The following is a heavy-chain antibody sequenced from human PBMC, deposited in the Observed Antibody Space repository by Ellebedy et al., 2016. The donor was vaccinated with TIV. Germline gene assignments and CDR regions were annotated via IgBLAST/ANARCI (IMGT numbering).Heavy chain of an antibody. Sequence: GESLKISCAATGFSFRSYWMSWVRQAPGKGLEWVANIYQDGSVQYYLDSLKGRFTISRDNAINSLFLQMNSLRAGDTAVYYCARRGSYGDYAAQVNSWFDRWGRGTLVTVSS. J-gene: IGHJ5*02. CDR2: IYQDGSVQ. D-gene: IGHD4-17*01. V-gene: IGHV3-7*01. CDR3: ARRGSYGDYAAQVNSWFDR. CDR1: GFSFRSYW.